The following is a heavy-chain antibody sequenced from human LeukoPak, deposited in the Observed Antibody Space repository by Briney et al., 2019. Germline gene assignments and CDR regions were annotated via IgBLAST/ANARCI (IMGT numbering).Heavy chain of an antibody. J-gene: IGHJ4*02. CDR2: ISANNGNT. V-gene: IGHV1-18*01. Sequence: ASVTVSCKASGGTFSSYAISWVRQAPGQGLEWMGWISANNGNTNYAQKFQGRVTMTTDTSTSTVYMELRSLRSDDTAVYYCARDRGATTMVRIVDYWGQGTLVTVSS. CDR3: ARDRGATTMVRIVDY. D-gene: IGHD5-18*01. CDR1: GGTFSSYA.